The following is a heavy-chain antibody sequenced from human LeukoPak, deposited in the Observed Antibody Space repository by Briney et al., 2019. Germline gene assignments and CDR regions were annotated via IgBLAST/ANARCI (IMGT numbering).Heavy chain of an antibody. J-gene: IGHJ4*02. CDR1: GGAFSGYY. D-gene: IGHD2-2*02. CDR2: INHSGST. Sequence: SETLSLTRAVYGGAFSGYYLSWIRQPPGKGLESMGEINHSGSTNSHPSLQSRVTISVDTSKNQFSLKLSSVTAADTAVYYCARDKYTYFDYWGQGTLVTVSS. V-gene: IGHV4-34*01. CDR3: ARDKYTYFDY.